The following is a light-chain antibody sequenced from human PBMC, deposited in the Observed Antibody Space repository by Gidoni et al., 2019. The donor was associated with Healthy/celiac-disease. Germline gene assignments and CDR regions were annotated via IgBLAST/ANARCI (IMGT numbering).Light chain of an antibody. CDR2: KAS. J-gene: IGKJ3*01. V-gene: IGKV1-5*03. Sequence: DIQLTQSPSTLSASVGDRVTITCRASTSISSWLAWYQKKPGKATKLLIYKASSLESGVPSRFSGSGSGTEFTLTISSLQPDDFATYYCQQYNSYPGTFXPXTKVXIK. CDR3: QQYNSYPGT. CDR1: TSISSW.